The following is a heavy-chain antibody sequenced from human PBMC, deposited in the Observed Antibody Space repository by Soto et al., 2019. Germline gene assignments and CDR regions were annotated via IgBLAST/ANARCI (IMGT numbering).Heavy chain of an antibody. D-gene: IGHD3-3*01. J-gene: IGHJ6*03. CDR3: ARDPYYDFWSGYLPPRSRGYYYYMDV. CDR1: GYTFTSYA. CDR2: INAGNGNT. V-gene: IGHV1-3*01. Sequence: QVPLVQSGAEVKKPGASVKVSCKASGYTFTSYAMHWVRQAPGQRLEWMGWINAGNGNTKYSQKFQGRVTITRDTSASTAYMELSSLRSEDTAVYYCARDPYYDFWSGYLPPRSRGYYYYMDVWGKGTTVTVSS.